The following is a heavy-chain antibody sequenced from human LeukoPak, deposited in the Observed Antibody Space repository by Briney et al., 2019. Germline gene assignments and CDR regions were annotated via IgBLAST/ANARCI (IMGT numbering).Heavy chain of an antibody. CDR2: IYYSGST. CDR3: AREVKRITMIVVVHTLGDYFDY. CDR1: GGSISSSSYY. V-gene: IGHV4-39*07. D-gene: IGHD3-22*01. J-gene: IGHJ4*02. Sequence: SEALSLTCTVSGGSISSSSYYWGWIRQPPGKGLEWIGSIYYSGSTYYNPSLKSRVTISVDTSKNQFSLKLSSVTAADTAVYYCAREVKRITMIVVVHTLGDYFDYWGQGTLVTVSS.